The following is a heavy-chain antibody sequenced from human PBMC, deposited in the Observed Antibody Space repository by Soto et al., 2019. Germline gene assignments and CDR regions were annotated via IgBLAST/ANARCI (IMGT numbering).Heavy chain of an antibody. CDR1: GFTFSNYG. V-gene: IGHV3-23*01. Sequence: QLLESGGGLVQRGGSLRLSCAASGFTFSNYGMSWVRQAPGKGLEWVSFISGSADSTYYADPVKGRFTISRDNSENRLYLQMNSLRAEDTAVYYCAKAFRYGMDVWGRGTTVSVSS. J-gene: IGHJ6*02. CDR3: AKAFRYGMDV. CDR2: ISGSADST.